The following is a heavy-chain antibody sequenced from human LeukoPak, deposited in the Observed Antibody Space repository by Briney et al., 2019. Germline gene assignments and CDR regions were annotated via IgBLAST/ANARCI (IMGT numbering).Heavy chain of an antibody. V-gene: IGHV4-59*08. J-gene: IGHJ4*02. CDR1: GGPITSYY. CDR3: ARQHSSGYFYFDS. D-gene: IGHD3-22*01. Sequence: SETLSLTCTVSGGPITSYYWSWIRQPPGKGLEWIGYIYHSGSTNYNPSLKSRVTISVDTSKNQFSLKLSSVTAADTAVYYCARQHSSGYFYFDSWGQGALVTASS. CDR2: IYHSGST.